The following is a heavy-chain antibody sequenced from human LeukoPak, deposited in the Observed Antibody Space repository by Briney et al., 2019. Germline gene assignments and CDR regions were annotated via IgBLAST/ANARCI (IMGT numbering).Heavy chain of an antibody. CDR1: GGSISSGGYY. CDR2: IYYSGSS. V-gene: IGHV4-31*03. Sequence: PSQTLSLTCTVSGGSISSGGYYWSWIRQHPGKGLEWIVYIYYSGSSRYNPALKRRVIISVDTSKTQFSLKLSSVTAADPALYFGARYSPPRLSPAAVTYYYGMDVWGQGTTVTVSS. D-gene: IGHD2-15*01. J-gene: IGHJ6*02. CDR3: ARYSPPRLSPAAVTYYYGMDV.